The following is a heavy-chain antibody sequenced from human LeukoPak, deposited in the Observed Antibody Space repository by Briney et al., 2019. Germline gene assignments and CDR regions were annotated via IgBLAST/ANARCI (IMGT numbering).Heavy chain of an antibody. CDR1: GYTFTSYD. CDR3: ARGRSTMVRGTPRFDP. Sequence: ASVKVSCKASGYTFTSYDINWVRQATGQGLEWMGWMNPNSGNTGYAQKFQGRVTMTRNTSISTAYMELSSLRSEDTAVYYCARGRSTMVRGTPRFDPWGQGTLVTVSS. CDR2: MNPNSGNT. D-gene: IGHD3-10*01. J-gene: IGHJ5*02. V-gene: IGHV1-8*01.